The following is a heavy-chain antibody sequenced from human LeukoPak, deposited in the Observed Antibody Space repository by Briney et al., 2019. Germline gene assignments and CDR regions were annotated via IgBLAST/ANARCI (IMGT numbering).Heavy chain of an antibody. CDR1: GGTISGYY. CDR3: ARHEPAAGRPMGLGAFDN. V-gene: IGHV4-4*09. J-gene: IGHJ4*02. Sequence: SETLSLTCTVSGGTISGYYWSCIRPPPGKGLKCIGYIYTSGSTNYNPSLKSRFTISEDTSKNQFSLKLSSVTAADTAVYFCARHEPAAGRPMGLGAFDNWGQGTLVTVSS. CDR2: IYTSGST. D-gene: IGHD6-13*01.